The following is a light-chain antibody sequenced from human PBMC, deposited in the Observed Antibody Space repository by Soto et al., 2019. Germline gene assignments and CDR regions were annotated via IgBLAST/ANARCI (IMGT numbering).Light chain of an antibody. CDR1: QGIASG. Sequence: DIPMTQSPSSVSAFVGDRVTITCRASQGIASGLAWYQHRPGKAPKLQIYAASVLQSGVTARFSGSGTGTDFTLTISSLQPEDFATYFCQQTNSFPRTFGGGTQVDMK. V-gene: IGKV1-12*01. CDR2: AAS. J-gene: IGKJ4*01. CDR3: QQTNSFPRT.